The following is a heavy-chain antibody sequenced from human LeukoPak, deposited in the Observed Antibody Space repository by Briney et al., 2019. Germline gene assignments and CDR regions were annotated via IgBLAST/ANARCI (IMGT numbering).Heavy chain of an antibody. CDR1: GFTFSNYW. CDR3: ARTAYSDYSLGF. CDR2: ISSDGSRT. V-gene: IGHV3-74*03. Sequence: PGGSLRLSCAASGFTFSNYWMHWVRQVPGKGLGWVSRISSDGSRTMYADSVKGRFTISRDNAKNTLYLQMNSLRAEDTAVYYCARTAYSDYSLGFWGQGTLVTVSS. J-gene: IGHJ4*02. D-gene: IGHD5-12*01.